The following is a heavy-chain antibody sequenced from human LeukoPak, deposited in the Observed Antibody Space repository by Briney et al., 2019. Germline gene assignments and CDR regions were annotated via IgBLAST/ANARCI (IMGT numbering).Heavy chain of an antibody. CDR2: ISGSGDST. D-gene: IGHD3-10*01. V-gene: IGHV3-23*01. CDR3: ARDSQGSGWYFDL. Sequence: PGGSLRLSCAASGFPFSTYAMSWVRQAPGRGLEWVSGISGSGDSTYHADSVKGRFTISRNNFKNTMYLQMNSLRVEDTAVYYCARDSQGSGWYFDLWGRGTLVIVSS. J-gene: IGHJ2*01. CDR1: GFPFSTYA.